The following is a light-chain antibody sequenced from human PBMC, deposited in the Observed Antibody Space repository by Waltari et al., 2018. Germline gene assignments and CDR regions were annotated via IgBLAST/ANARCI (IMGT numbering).Light chain of an antibody. Sequence: ESVLTQSPGTLSLSPGERATLSCRASQSISSYLAWYQQKPGQAPRLLIYGGSNRATGIPDRFSGSGSGTDFTLTISRLEPEDFAVYYCQQYGSSPLSFGGGTEVEI. CDR2: GGS. CDR1: QSISSY. V-gene: IGKV3-20*01. CDR3: QQYGSSPLS. J-gene: IGKJ4*01.